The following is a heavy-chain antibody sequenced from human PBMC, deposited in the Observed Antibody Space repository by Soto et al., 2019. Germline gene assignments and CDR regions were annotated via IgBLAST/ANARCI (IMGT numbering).Heavy chain of an antibody. Sequence: QVQLVESGGGVVQPGRSLRLSCAASGFSLTTYGTHWLRQAPGKGLEWVGVIWYDGSKTYYGESVKGRFTISRDIPKNTMYLQRKSLRAEDTAMYYCARDGGIGVDYWGRGTPVTVSS. CDR3: ARDGGIGVDY. D-gene: IGHD3-16*01. V-gene: IGHV3-33*01. J-gene: IGHJ4*02. CDR1: GFSLTTYG. CDR2: IWYDGSKT.